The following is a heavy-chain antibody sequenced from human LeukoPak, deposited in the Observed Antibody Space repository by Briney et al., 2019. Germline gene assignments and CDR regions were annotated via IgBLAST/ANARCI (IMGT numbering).Heavy chain of an antibody. J-gene: IGHJ6*03. Sequence: ASVKVSCKASGGTFSSYAISRVRQAPGQGLEWMGGIIPIFGTANYAQKFQGRVTITTDESTSTAYMELSSLRSEDTAVYYCASCGDFWSGYSPQYYYYYMDVWGKGTTVTVSS. CDR2: IIPIFGTA. D-gene: IGHD3-3*01. CDR1: GGTFSSYA. CDR3: ASCGDFWSGYSPQYYYYYMDV. V-gene: IGHV1-69*05.